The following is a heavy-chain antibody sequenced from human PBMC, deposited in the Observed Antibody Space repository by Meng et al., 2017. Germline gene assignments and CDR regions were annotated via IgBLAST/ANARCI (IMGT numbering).Heavy chain of an antibody. V-gene: IGHV2-70*04. CDR1: GFSLSTSAMR. Sequence: SGPTLVKPTQTFTLTCTFSGFSLSTSAMRVSWIRQPPGKALEWLARIDWDADKFYSTSLKTRLTISMDTSKNQVVLTMTNMDPVDTGTYYCARIRDGHYFDYWGQGTPVTVSS. J-gene: IGHJ4*02. CDR3: ARIRDGHYFDY. CDR2: IDWDADK.